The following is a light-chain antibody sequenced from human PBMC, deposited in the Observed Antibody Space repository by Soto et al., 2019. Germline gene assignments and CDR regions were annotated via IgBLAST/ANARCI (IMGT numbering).Light chain of an antibody. J-gene: IGLJ2*01. CDR1: SSDVGGYNY. CDR3: SSYTSSSTLGVV. Sequence: QSALTQPASVSGSPGQSITISCTGTSSDVGGYNYVSWYQQHPGKAPKLMIYDVSNRPSGVSNRFSGSKSGNTASLTISGLQAEDEADYYCSSYTSSSTLGVVFGGGTKLNVL. CDR2: DVS. V-gene: IGLV2-14*01.